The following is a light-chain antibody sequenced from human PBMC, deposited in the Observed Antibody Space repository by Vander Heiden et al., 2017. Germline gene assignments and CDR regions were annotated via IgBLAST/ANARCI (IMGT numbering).Light chain of an antibody. CDR1: QSISSY. CDR2: AAS. Sequence: DIQMTQSPSSLSASVGDRVTITCRASQSISSYLNWYQQKPGKAPKLLIYAASSLQSGVPSRFSGSGSGTDFTLTISRLQPEDFATYYCLQCDSTSFTFGQGTKLELK. CDR3: LQCDSTSFT. V-gene: IGKV1-39*01. J-gene: IGKJ2*01.